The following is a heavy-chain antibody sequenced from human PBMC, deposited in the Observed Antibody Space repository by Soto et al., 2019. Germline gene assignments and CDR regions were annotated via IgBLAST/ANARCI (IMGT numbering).Heavy chain of an antibody. Sequence: QVQLVQSGAEVKKPGASVKVSCKASGYTFTSYGISWVRQAPGQGLEWMGWISGYNGHTNYAQKLQGRVTMTTDTSTSTAYMELGSLGSDDTAVYYCARVEYDFWSGQHYYFDYWGQGTLVTVSS. V-gene: IGHV1-18*01. CDR2: ISGYNGHT. D-gene: IGHD3-3*01. CDR1: GYTFTSYG. J-gene: IGHJ4*02. CDR3: ARVEYDFWSGQHYYFDY.